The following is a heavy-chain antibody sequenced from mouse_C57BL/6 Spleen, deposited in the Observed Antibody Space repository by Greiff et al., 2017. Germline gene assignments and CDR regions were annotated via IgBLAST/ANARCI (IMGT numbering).Heavy chain of an antibody. CDR2: IYPGSGNT. Sequence: VQLQQSGPELVKPGASVKISCKASGYSFTSYYIHWVKQRPGQGLEWIGWIYPGSGNTKYNEKFKGKATLTADTSSSTAYMQLSSLTSEDSAVYYCARDGRSYEEDYFDDWGQGTTLTVSS. D-gene: IGHD1-1*01. J-gene: IGHJ2*01. CDR3: ARDGRSYEEDYFDD. V-gene: IGHV1-66*01. CDR1: GYSFTSYY.